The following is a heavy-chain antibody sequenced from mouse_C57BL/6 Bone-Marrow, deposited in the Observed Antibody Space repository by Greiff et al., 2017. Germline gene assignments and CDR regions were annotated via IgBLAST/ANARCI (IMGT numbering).Heavy chain of an antibody. D-gene: IGHD1-1*01. Sequence: QVQLQQPGAELVRPGSSVKLSCKASGYTFTSYWMAWVKQRPGQGLEWIGNIYPSDSETHYNQKFKDKATLTVDKSSSTAYMQLSSLTSEDSAVYYCARETQTVVATKGMDYWGQGTSVTVSS. J-gene: IGHJ4*01. CDR1: GYTFTSYW. CDR2: IYPSDSET. V-gene: IGHV1-61*01. CDR3: ARETQTVVATKGMDY.